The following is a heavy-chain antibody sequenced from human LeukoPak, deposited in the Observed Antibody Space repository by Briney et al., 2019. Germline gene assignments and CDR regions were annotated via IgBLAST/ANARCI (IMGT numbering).Heavy chain of an antibody. Sequence: ASVKVSCKASGYTFIDYYMHWVRQAPGQGLEWMGCINPNSGGTNYAQRFQGRVTMTRDTSFSTAYMELSRLRSDDTAAYYCASEIVGVPHWGQGTLVTVSS. J-gene: IGHJ4*02. V-gene: IGHV1-2*02. CDR2: INPNSGGT. CDR3: ASEIVGVPH. CDR1: GYTFIDYY. D-gene: IGHD1-26*01.